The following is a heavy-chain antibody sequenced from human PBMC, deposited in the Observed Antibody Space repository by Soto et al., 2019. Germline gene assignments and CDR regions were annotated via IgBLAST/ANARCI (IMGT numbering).Heavy chain of an antibody. J-gene: IGHJ6*02. V-gene: IGHV1-2*02. Sequence: QVHLVQSGAEVKQPGDSVKVSCKASGYTFSVYHMHWVRQAPGQGLEWMGWVHPNSGGTNYAQSFEGRVTMTRDTSINTPYMELSRLTSDDTAVYYCAKELQRGLDVWGQGTTVTVSS. D-gene: IGHD4-4*01. CDR3: AKELQRGLDV. CDR1: GYTFSVYH. CDR2: VHPNSGGT.